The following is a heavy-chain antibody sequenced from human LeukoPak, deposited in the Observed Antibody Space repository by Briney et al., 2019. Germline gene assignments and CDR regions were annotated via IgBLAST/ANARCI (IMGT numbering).Heavy chain of an antibody. CDR2: IYYSGST. J-gene: IGHJ4*02. CDR1: GGSISSYY. CDR3: ARHRSPGTPFDY. D-gene: IGHD2-15*01. Sequence: PSETLSLTCTVSGGSISSYYWSWIRQPPGKGLEWIGSIYYSGSTYYNPSLKSRVTISVDTSKNQFSLKLSSVTAADTAVYYCARHRSPGTPFDYWGQGTLVTVSS. V-gene: IGHV4-59*04.